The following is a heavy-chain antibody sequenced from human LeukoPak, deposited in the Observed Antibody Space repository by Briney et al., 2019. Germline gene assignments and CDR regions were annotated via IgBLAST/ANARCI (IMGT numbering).Heavy chain of an antibody. D-gene: IGHD2/OR15-2a*01. CDR3: ARHGAAHLLYYYDY. V-gene: IGHV4-59*08. CDR1: GGSISSFY. Sequence: PSETLSLTCTVSGGSISSFYWSWIRQPPGKGLEWIGYIYYSGSTNYNPPLKSRVTISVDTSKNQFSLNLSSVTAADTAVYYCARHGAAHLLYYYDYWGQGTLVTVSS. CDR2: IYYSGST. J-gene: IGHJ4*02.